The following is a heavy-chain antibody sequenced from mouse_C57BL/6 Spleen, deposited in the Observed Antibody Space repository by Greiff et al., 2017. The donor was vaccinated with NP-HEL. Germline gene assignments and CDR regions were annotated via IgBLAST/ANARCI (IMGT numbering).Heavy chain of an antibody. Sequence: VQLQQPGAELVRPGTSVQLSCKASGYPFTSYWMHWLNQRPGQALEWIGVIDPSVSYTNSNQKFTGKATLTVDTSSSTVYMQLSSLTSEDSAVYYGARSANYYGSRSYFDYWGQGTTRTVSS. V-gene: IGHV1-59*01. D-gene: IGHD1-1*01. CDR2: IDPSVSYT. CDR1: GYPFTSYW. CDR3: ARSANYYGSRSYFDY. J-gene: IGHJ2*01.